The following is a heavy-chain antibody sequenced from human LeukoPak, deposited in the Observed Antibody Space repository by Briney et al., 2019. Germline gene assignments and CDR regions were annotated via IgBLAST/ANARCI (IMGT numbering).Heavy chain of an antibody. D-gene: IGHD3-22*01. J-gene: IGHJ4*02. CDR1: GGSFSGYY. CDR2: INHSGST. CDR3: ARIDYDSSGYYSHHFDY. V-gene: IGHV4-34*01. Sequence: PSETLSLTRAVFGGSFSGYYLSWIRQPPGKGLEWIGEINHSGSTNYNPSLKSRVTISVDASKNQFSLKLSSVTAADTAVYYWARIDYDSSGYYSHHFDYWGQGTLVTVSS.